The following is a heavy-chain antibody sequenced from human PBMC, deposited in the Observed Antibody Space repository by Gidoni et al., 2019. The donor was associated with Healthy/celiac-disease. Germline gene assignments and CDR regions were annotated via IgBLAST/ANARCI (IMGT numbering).Heavy chain of an antibody. V-gene: IGHV3-74*01. CDR1: GFTFSSYW. CDR2: INSDRSST. Sequence: EVQLVESGGGLVQPGGSLRLSCAASGFTFSSYWMHWVRQAPGKGLVWVSRINSDRSSTSYADSVKGRFTISRDNAKNTLYLQMNSLRAEDTAVYYCARAPPGEDGGDYWGQGTLVTVSS. D-gene: IGHD3-10*01. J-gene: IGHJ4*02. CDR3: ARAPPGEDGGDY.